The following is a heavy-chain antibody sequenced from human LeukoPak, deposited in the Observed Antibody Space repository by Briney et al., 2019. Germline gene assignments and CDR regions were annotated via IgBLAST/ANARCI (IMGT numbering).Heavy chain of an antibody. V-gene: IGHV1-18*01. Sequence: ASVKVSCKASGYTFTSYGISWVRQAPGQGLEWMGWISAYNGNTNYAQELQGRVTMTADTSTSTAYMELRSLRSDDTAVYYCARDLGPVAPSYFDYWGQGTLVTVSS. D-gene: IGHD1-26*01. J-gene: IGHJ4*02. CDR2: ISAYNGNT. CDR3: ARDLGPVAPSYFDY. CDR1: GYTFTSYG.